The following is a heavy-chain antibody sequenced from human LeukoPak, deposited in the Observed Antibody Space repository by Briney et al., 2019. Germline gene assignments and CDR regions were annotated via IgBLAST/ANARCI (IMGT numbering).Heavy chain of an antibody. CDR1: GGSISSYY. Sequence: SETLSLTCTVSGGSISSYYWSWIRQPPGKGLEWIGYISYSGSTNYNPSLKSRVTISVDTSKNQSSLKLSSVTAADTAVYYCAKYVWGSYPTFEDYWGQGTLVTVSS. CDR3: AKYVWGSYPTFEDY. CDR2: ISYSGST. J-gene: IGHJ4*02. D-gene: IGHD3-16*02. V-gene: IGHV4-59*01.